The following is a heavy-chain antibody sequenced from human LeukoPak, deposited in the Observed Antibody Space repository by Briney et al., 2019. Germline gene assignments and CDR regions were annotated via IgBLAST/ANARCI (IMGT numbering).Heavy chain of an antibody. CDR1: GYTFTSYA. CDR2: INPNSGGT. J-gene: IGHJ4*02. V-gene: IGHV1-18*01. CDR3: ARAGHRRYYYQNGYDY. Sequence: ASVKVSCKASGYTFTSYAMHWVRQAPGQRLEWMGWINPNSGGTNYAQNLQGRVTMTTDTSTSTAYMELRSLRSDDTAVYYCARAGHRRYYYQNGYDYWGQGTLVTVSS. D-gene: IGHD3-10*01.